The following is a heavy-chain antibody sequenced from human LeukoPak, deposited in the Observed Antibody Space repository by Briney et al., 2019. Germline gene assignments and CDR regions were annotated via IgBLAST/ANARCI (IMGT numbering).Heavy chain of an antibody. CDR2: ISSGSNNI. CDR3: GRGTPTGFDFWC. V-gene: IGHV3-21*01. Sequence: GGSLRLSCAASGFTFSSYNMNWVRQAPGKGLEWVSSISSGSNNIYYADSVKGRFTISRDNAKNSLYLQMNSLRADDTSVYYCGRGTPTGFDFWCWGQGVMVTVAS. D-gene: IGHD3/OR15-3a*01. J-gene: IGHJ4*02. CDR1: GFTFSSYN.